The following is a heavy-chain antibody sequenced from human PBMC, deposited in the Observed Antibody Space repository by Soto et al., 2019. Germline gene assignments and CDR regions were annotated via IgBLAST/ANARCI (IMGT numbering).Heavy chain of an antibody. J-gene: IGHJ4*02. CDR2: IWYDGSNK. CDR1: GFTFSSYG. Sequence: QVQLMESGGGVVQPGRSLRLSCAASGFTFSSYGMHWVRQAPGKGLEWVAVIWYDGSNKYYADSVKGRFTISRDNSKNTLYLQMNSLRAEDTAVYYCARGGLLWFGESSRAFDYWGQGTLVTVSS. V-gene: IGHV3-33*01. D-gene: IGHD3-10*01. CDR3: ARGGLLWFGESSRAFDY.